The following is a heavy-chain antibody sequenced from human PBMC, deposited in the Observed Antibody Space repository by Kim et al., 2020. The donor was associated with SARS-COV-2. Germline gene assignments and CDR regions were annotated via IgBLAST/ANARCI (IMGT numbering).Heavy chain of an antibody. CDR3: ARTTSGGGTY. D-gene: IGHD2-2*01. CDR1: GFTFSSYF. CDR2: IRQDGSDK. V-gene: IGHV3-7*01. Sequence: GGSLRLSCAASGFTFSSYFMTWVRQAPGKGLDWVADIRQDGSDKYYGDSVKGRFTVSRDNAKNLLYLQMDNLRVDDTAVYFCARTTSGGGTYWGQGTLVT. J-gene: IGHJ4*02.